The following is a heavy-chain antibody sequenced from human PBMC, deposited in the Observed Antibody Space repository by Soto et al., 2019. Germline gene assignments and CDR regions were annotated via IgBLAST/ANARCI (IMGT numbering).Heavy chain of an antibody. CDR1: GGSISSGGYY. CDR2: IYYSGST. CDR3: ARGALKYYDRGAEDPDFDY. V-gene: IGHV4-31*03. Sequence: SETLSLTCTVSGGSISSGGYYWSWIRQHPGKGLEWIGYIYYSGSTYYNPSLKSRVTISVDTSKNQFSLKLSSVTAADTAVYYCARGALKYYDRGAEDPDFDYWGQGTLVTVSS. D-gene: IGHD3-10*02. J-gene: IGHJ4*02.